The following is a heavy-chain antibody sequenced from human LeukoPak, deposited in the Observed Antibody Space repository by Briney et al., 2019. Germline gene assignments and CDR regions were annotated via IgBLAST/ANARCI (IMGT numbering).Heavy chain of an antibody. CDR1: GGSFSGYY. J-gene: IGHJ3*02. D-gene: IGHD3-22*01. CDR2: INHSGST. CDR3: ATCLSYYYDSSGHQVRDAFDI. V-gene: IGHV4-34*01. Sequence: PSETLSLTCAVYGGSFSGYYWSWIRQPPGRGLEWIGEINHSGSTNYNPSLQSRVTISVDTSKNQFSLKLSSVTAADTAVYYCATCLSYYYDSSGHQVRDAFDIWGQGTMVTVSS.